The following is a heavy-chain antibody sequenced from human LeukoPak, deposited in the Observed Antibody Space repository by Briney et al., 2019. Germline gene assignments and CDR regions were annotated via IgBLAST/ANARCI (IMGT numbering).Heavy chain of an antibody. CDR2: ISSSSSYI. V-gene: IGHV3-21*01. CDR3: ARGSEGATPYYYYYMDV. CDR1: GFTFSSYG. D-gene: IGHD1-26*01. Sequence: GGSLRLSCAASGFTFSSYGMSWVRQAPGKGLEWVSSISSSSSYIYYADSVKGRFTISRDNAKKSMYLEMNSLRAEDTAVYYCARGSEGATPYYYYYMDVWGKGTTVTVSS. J-gene: IGHJ6*03.